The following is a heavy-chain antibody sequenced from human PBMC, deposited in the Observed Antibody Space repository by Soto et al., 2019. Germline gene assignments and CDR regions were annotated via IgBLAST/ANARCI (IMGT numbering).Heavy chain of an antibody. CDR3: ARGLPSPRYCSGGSCPIRFDY. J-gene: IGHJ4*02. D-gene: IGHD2-15*01. CDR1: GGTFSSYT. Sequence: ASVKVSCKASGGTFSSYTISWVRQAPGQGLEWMGRIIPILGIANYAQKFQGRVTITADKSTSTAYMELSSLRSEDTAVYYCARGLPSPRYCSGGSCPIRFDYWGQGTLVTVSS. V-gene: IGHV1-69*02. CDR2: IIPILGIA.